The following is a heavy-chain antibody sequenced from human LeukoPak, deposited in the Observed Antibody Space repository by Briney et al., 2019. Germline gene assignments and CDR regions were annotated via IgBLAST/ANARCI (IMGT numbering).Heavy chain of an antibody. D-gene: IGHD6-19*01. CDR2: TSGSGGST. J-gene: IGHJ6*04. CDR1: GFTFSSYA. V-gene: IGHV3-23*01. Sequence: GGSLRLSCAASGFTFSSYAMSWVRQAPGKGLEWVSATSGSGGSTYYADSVKGRFTISRDNSKNTLYLQMNSLRAEDTAVYYCAKDFSSQSIAVAGRPYYYYYGMDVWGKGTTVTVSS. CDR3: AKDFSSQSIAVAGRPYYYYYGMDV.